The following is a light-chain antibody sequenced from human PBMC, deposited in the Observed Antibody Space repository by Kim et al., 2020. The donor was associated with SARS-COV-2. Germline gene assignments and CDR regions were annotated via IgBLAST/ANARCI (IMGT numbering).Light chain of an antibody. J-gene: IGKJ4*01. CDR3: MQSLQTFT. CDR1: QSLLHSNGYNY. CDR2: LGS. V-gene: IGKV2-28*01. Sequence: DIVMTQFPLSLPVTPGEPASISCRSSQSLLHSNGYNYLDWYVQKPGQSPQLLIYLGSNRAPGVPDRFSGSGSGTDFTLKITRVEAEDVGVYYCMQSLQTFTFGGGTKVDIK.